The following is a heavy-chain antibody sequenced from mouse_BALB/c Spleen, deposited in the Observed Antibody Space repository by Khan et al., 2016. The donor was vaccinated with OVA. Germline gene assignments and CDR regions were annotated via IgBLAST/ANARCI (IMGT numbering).Heavy chain of an antibody. CDR3: ARGWYSVFAY. CDR1: GYTFTDYI. J-gene: IGHJ3*01. D-gene: IGHD1-1*02. CDR2: IFPGSDTP. V-gene: IGHV1-77*01. Sequence: QVQLQQSGPELVKPGASLKVSCKASGYTFTDYIIGWVKQSSRQGLEWIGDIFPGSDTPYYNEKFKDKATLTADKSSNTAYMQLNSLTSEDSAVYFCARGWYSVFAYWGQGTLVTVSA.